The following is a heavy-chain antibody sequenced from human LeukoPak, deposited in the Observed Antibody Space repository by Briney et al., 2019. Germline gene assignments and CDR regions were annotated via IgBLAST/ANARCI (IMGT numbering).Heavy chain of an antibody. CDR2: ISSNGGST. J-gene: IGHJ4*02. Sequence: GGSLGLSCAASGFTFSSYAMHWVRQAPGKGLEYVSAISSNGGSTYYANSVKGRFTISRDNSKNTLYLQMGSLRAEDMAVYYCARDRSPGYFDSQFDYWGQGTLVTVSS. CDR1: GFTFSSYA. CDR3: ARDRSPGYFDSQFDY. V-gene: IGHV3-64*01. D-gene: IGHD3-9*01.